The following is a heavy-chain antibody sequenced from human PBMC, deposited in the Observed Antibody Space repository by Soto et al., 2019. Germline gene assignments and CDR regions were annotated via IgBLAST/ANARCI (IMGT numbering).Heavy chain of an antibody. J-gene: IGHJ6*02. D-gene: IGHD3-9*01. CDR1: GFTFSSYG. Sequence: QVQLVESGGGVVQPGRSLRLSCAASGFTFSSYGMHWVRQAPGKGLEWVAVRSYDGSNKYYADSVKGRFTISRDNSKNTLYLQMNSLRAEDTAVYYCAKDERYFDWLAILSSGDYYYYGMDVWGQGTKVTVS. V-gene: IGHV3-30*18. CDR2: RSYDGSNK. CDR3: AKDERYFDWLAILSSGDYYYYGMDV.